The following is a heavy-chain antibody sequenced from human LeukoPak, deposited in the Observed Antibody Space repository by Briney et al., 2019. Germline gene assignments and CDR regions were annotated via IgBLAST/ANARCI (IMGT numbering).Heavy chain of an antibody. V-gene: IGHV3-15*01. J-gene: IGHJ4*02. CDR2: IKSRTNGGTT. CDR1: GCTVSNTC. CDR3: TGSCLGN. Sequence: GGSLRLSCAVSGCTVSNTCLSWIRQAPGKGLEWVGLIKSRTNGGTTDYTAPAKGRFTISRDDSKNTLYLQINSLTTEDTAVHYCTGSCLGNWGQGTLVTVSS. D-gene: IGHD3-10*01.